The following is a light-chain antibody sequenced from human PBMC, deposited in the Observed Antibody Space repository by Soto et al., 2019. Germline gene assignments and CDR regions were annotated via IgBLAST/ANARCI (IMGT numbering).Light chain of an antibody. CDR1: QSIGDW. CDR3: QQYNSLWT. J-gene: IGKJ1*01. CDR2: KAS. Sequence: DIQMTQSPSALSASVGDRVTITCRASQSIGDWVAWYQQKPGKAPKLLLYKASTSESRAPSRFSGSGFGTEITLTISSLQPDDFATYFCQQYNSLWTFGQGTKVEIK. V-gene: IGKV1-5*03.